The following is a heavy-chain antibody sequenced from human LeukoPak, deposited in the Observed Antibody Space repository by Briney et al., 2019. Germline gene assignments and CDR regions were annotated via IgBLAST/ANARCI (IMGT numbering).Heavy chain of an antibody. D-gene: IGHD1-26*01. CDR1: XYTXXXYY. V-gene: IGHV1-2*06. J-gene: IGHJ4*02. CDR2: INPNSGGT. CDR3: ARDQSGSYYY. Sequence: XKAXXYTXXXYYMHWVRQAPGQGLEWIGRINPNSGGTNYAQKFQGRVTMTRDTSISTAYMELSRLRSDDTAVYYCARDQSGSYYYWGQGTLVTVSS.